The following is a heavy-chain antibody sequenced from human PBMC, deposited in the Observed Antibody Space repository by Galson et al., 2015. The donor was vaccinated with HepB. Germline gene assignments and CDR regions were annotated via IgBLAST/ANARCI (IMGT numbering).Heavy chain of an antibody. V-gene: IGHV3-7*03. Sequence: SLRLSCAASGFTFSRFWMSWVRQAPGKGLEWVASIKQAGSEKFYVDSVKGRFTVSRDNAKNSLYLEMNSLRADDTAVYYCARRFLEWPVGSYFDSWGQGTLVTVSS. CDR1: GFTFSRFW. J-gene: IGHJ4*02. D-gene: IGHD3-3*01. CDR3: ARRFLEWPVGSYFDS. CDR2: IKQAGSEK.